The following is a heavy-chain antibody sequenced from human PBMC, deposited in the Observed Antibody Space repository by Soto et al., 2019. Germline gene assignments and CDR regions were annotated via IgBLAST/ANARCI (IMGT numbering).Heavy chain of an antibody. D-gene: IGHD4-17*01. V-gene: IGHV5-51*01. J-gene: IGHJ5*02. Sequence: GESLKISCKGSGYSFSNWWIAWVRQMPGKGLEYMGIIYPSDSQTRYSPSFQGQVTISADKSISTAYLQWSSLKASDTAIYYCARNGSYGEYSSNYFDTWGQGTLVTVSS. CDR1: GYSFSNWW. CDR2: IYPSDSQT. CDR3: ARNGSYGEYSSNYFDT.